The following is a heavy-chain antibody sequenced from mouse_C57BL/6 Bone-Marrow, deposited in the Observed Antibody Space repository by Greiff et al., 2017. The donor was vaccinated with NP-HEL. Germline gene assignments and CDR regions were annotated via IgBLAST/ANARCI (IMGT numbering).Heavy chain of an antibody. Sequence: VQLKQSGPVLVKPGASVKMSCKASGYTFTDYYMNWVKQSHGKSLEWIGVINPYNGGTSYNQKFKGKATLTVDKSSSTAYMELNSLTSEDSAVYYCARPPDSSGLYYAMDYWGQGTSVTVSS. D-gene: IGHD3-2*02. CDR1: GYTFTDYY. V-gene: IGHV1-19*01. J-gene: IGHJ4*01. CDR2: INPYNGGT. CDR3: ARPPDSSGLYYAMDY.